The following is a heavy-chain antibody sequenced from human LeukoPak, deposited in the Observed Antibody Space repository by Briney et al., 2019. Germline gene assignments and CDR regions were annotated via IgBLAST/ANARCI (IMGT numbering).Heavy chain of an antibody. V-gene: IGHV3-23*01. J-gene: IGHJ5*02. CDR2: ISGSGGST. CDR3: AKDLRAYGINWFDL. CDR1: GFTFSSYA. D-gene: IGHD3-10*01. Sequence: GGSLRLSCAASGFTFSSYAMSWVRQAPGKGLEWVSAISGSGGSTYYADSVKGRFTISRDNSKNTLYLQMNSLRAEDTAVHYCAKDLRAYGINWFDLWGQGTLVTVSS.